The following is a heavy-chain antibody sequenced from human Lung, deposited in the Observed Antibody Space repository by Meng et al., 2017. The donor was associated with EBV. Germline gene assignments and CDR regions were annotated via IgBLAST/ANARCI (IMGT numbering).Heavy chain of an antibody. CDR1: GGSVDSGAYY. Sequence: QGPLRESGPGLVKPYQTLSLTCPVSGGSVDSGAYYWSWIRQRPGKGLEWIGYIYYSGSTFYTPSLKSRATLSVDTSKNQFSLKLNSVTAADTAVYYCARLRLVWMFDYWGQGALVTVSS. CDR2: IYYSGST. J-gene: IGHJ4*02. V-gene: IGHV4-31*03. D-gene: IGHD6-19*01. CDR3: ARLRLVWMFDY.